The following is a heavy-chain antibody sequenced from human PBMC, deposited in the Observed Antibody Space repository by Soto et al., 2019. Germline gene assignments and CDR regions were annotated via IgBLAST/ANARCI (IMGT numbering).Heavy chain of an antibody. V-gene: IGHV4-59*01. D-gene: IGHD5-18*01. CDR3: ARVGGGYSYSKIDY. J-gene: IGHJ4*02. Sequence: SETLSLTCTVSGGSISSYYWSWIRQPPGKGLEWIGYIYYSGSTNYNPSLKSRVTISVDTSKNQFSLKLSSVTAADTAVYYCARVGGGYSYSKIDYWGQGTLVTVSS. CDR1: GGSISSYY. CDR2: IYYSGST.